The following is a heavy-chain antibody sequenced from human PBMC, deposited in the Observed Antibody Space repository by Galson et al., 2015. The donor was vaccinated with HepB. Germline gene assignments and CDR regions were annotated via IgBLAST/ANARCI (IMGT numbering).Heavy chain of an antibody. CDR1: GFTVSSNY. V-gene: IGHV3-53*01. J-gene: IGHJ3*02. CDR3: ARVRVATTGAFDI. D-gene: IGHD4-17*01. CDR2: IYSGGST. Sequence: SLRLSCAASGFTVSSNYMSWVRQAPGKGLEWVSVIYSGGSTYYADSVKGRFTISRDNSKNTLYLQMNSLRAEDTAVYYCARVRVATTGAFDIWGQGTMVTVSS.